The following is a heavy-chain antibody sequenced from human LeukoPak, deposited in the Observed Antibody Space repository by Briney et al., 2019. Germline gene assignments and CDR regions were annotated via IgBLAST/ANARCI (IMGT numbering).Heavy chain of an antibody. CDR1: DGSISSYY. D-gene: IGHD3-22*01. CDR3: ATSHSSGYYYYMDV. V-gene: IGHV4-59*01. CDR2: IYYNGST. J-gene: IGHJ6*03. Sequence: SETLYLTCTVSDGSISSYYWSWIRQPPGKGLEWIGYIYYNGSTNYNPSLKSRVTISVDTSKNQFSLKLSSVTAADTAVYYCATSHSSGYYYYMDVWGKGTTVTVSS.